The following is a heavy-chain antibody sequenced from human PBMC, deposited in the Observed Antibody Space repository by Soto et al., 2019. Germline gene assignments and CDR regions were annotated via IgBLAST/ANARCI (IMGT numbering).Heavy chain of an antibody. J-gene: IGHJ3*02. D-gene: IGHD3-22*01. CDR1: GFTFSSYG. Sequence: GGSLRLSCAASGFTFSSYGMHWVRQAPGKGLEWVAVISYDGSNKYYADSVKGRFTISRDNSKNTLYLQMNSLRAEDTAVYYCATRGGYYYDSSGYTHAFDIWGQGTMVTVSS. CDR2: ISYDGSNK. V-gene: IGHV3-30*03. CDR3: ATRGGYYYDSSGYTHAFDI.